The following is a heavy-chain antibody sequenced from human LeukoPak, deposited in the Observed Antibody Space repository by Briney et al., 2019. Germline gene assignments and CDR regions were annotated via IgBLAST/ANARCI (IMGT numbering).Heavy chain of an antibody. CDR3: ARDHLGYFDP. Sequence: SQTLSLTCAVSGGSISSGGYSWSWIRQPPGKGLEWIGYIYHSGSTYYNPSLKSRVTISVDRSKNQFSLKLSSVTAADTAVYYCARDHLGYFDPWGRGTLVTVSS. CDR1: GGSISSGGYS. CDR2: IYHSGST. J-gene: IGHJ2*01. V-gene: IGHV4-30-2*01.